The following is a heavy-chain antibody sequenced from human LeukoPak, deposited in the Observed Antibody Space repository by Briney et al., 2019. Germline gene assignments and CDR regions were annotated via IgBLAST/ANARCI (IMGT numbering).Heavy chain of an antibody. V-gene: IGHV1-69*13. Sequence: SVKVSCKASGYTFTGYYMHWVRQAPGQGLEWMGGIIPIFGTANYAQKFQGRVTITADESTSTAYMELSSLRSEDTAVYYCAKAVVPVISQHYFDYWGQGTLVTVSS. D-gene: IGHD3-22*01. J-gene: IGHJ4*02. CDR1: GYTFTGYY. CDR3: AKAVVPVISQHYFDY. CDR2: IIPIFGTA.